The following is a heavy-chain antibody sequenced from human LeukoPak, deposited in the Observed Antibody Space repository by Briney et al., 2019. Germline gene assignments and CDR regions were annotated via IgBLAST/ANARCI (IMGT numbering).Heavy chain of an antibody. CDR1: GFTFSSYA. CDR3: ASGGRSGYSYYYYMDV. Sequence: SGGSLRLSCGVSGFTFSSYAMHWVRQAPGKGLEWVAVISYDGSNKYYADSVKGRFTISRDNSKNTLYLQMNSLRAEDTAVYYCASGGRSGYSYYYYMDVWGKGTTVTVSS. D-gene: IGHD3-22*01. V-gene: IGHV3-30*04. J-gene: IGHJ6*03. CDR2: ISYDGSNK.